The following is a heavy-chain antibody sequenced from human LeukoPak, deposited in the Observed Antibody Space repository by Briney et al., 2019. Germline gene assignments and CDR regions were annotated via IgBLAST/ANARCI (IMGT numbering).Heavy chain of an antibody. CDR2: IYYSGST. CDR3: ARGVTYYYGD. V-gene: IGHV4-39*01. CDR1: GGSISSSSYY. J-gene: IGHJ4*02. Sequence: SETLSLTCTVSGGSISSSSYYWGWIRQPPGKGLEWIGSIYYSGSTYYNPSLKSRVTISVDTSKNQFSLKLSSVTAADTAVYYCARGVTYYYGDWGQGTLVTVSS. D-gene: IGHD3-10*01.